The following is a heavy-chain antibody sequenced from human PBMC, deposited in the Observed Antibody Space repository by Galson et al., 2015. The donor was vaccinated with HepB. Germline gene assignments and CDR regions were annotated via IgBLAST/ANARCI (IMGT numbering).Heavy chain of an antibody. J-gene: IGHJ3*02. V-gene: IGHV1-46*01. CDR3: ARGFRDSNYDSSGYYTSDAFDI. CDR2: INPSGGST. CDR1: GYTFTSYY. Sequence: SVKVSCKASGYTFTSYYMHWVRQAPGQGLEWMGIINPSGGSTSYAQKFQGRVTMTRDTSTSTVYMELSSLRSEDTAVYYCARGFRDSNYDSSGYYTSDAFDIWGQGTMVTVSS. D-gene: IGHD3-22*01.